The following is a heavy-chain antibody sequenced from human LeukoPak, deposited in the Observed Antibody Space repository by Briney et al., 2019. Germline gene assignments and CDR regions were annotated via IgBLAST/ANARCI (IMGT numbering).Heavy chain of an antibody. D-gene: IGHD5/OR15-5a*01. CDR1: GFTFSSYD. J-gene: IGHJ3*02. V-gene: IGHV3-13*01. CDR2: IGIAGDT. Sequence: GGSLRLSCAASGFTFSSYDMHWVRQAPGRGLEWGSAIGIAGDTYYPDSVKGRFTISRENAKNSMYLQMNSMKDGDTAVYYCIRGGIQVSGIDAFDIWGQGTMVTVSS. CDR3: IRGGIQVSGIDAFDI.